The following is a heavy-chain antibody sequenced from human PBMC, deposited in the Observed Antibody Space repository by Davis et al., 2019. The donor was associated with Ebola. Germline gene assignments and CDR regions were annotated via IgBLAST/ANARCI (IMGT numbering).Heavy chain of an antibody. Sequence: PSETLSLTCTVSGGSISSYYWSWIRQPPGKGLEWIGYIYYSGSTNYNPSLKSRVTISVDTSKNQFSLKLSSVTAADTAVYYCASWWVPAAMDEAYYYMDVWGKGTTVTVSS. CDR2: IYYSGST. CDR3: ASWWVPAAMDEAYYYMDV. CDR1: GGSISSYY. J-gene: IGHJ6*03. D-gene: IGHD2-2*01. V-gene: IGHV4-59*01.